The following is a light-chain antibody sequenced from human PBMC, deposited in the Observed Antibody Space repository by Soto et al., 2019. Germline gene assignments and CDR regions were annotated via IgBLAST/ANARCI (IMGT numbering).Light chain of an antibody. CDR3: SSYAGSNNVI. V-gene: IGLV2-8*01. Sequence: QSVLTQPPSASGSPGQSVTISCTGTSSDVGGYNSVSWFQQHPGKAPKLMIYEVSKRPPGVPDRFSGSKSGNTASLTVSGLQAEDEADYYCSSYAGSNNVIFGGGTKLTVL. CDR2: EVS. J-gene: IGLJ2*01. CDR1: SSDVGGYNS.